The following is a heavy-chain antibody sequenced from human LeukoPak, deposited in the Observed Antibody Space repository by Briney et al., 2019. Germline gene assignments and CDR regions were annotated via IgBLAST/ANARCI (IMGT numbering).Heavy chain of an antibody. CDR2: IYYSGST. D-gene: IGHD3-10*01. J-gene: IGHJ3*02. V-gene: IGHV4-39*07. Sequence: SETLSLTCTVSGGSISSSSYYWGWIRQPPGKGLEWIGSIYYSGSTYYNPSLKSRVTISVDTSKNQFSLKLSSVTAADTAVYYCARGHYYGSGSYYLDAFDIWGQGTMVTVSS. CDR1: GGSISSSSYY. CDR3: ARGHYYGSGSYYLDAFDI.